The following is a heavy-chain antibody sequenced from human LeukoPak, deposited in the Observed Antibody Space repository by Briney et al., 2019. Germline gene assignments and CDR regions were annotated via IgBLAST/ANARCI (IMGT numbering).Heavy chain of an antibody. V-gene: IGHV1-18*01. CDR1: GYTFTGYG. D-gene: IGHD3-10*01. CDR2: ISTYNGNT. CDR3: ARDLHRVVVRGVPHYYYYVDV. J-gene: IGHJ6*03. Sequence: ASVKVSCKASGYTFTGYGISWVRQAPGQGLEWMGWISTYNGNTNYAQKLQGRVTMTTDTSTSTAYMDLRSLRSDDTAVYYCARDLHRVVVRGVPHYYYYVDVWGKGTTVTISS.